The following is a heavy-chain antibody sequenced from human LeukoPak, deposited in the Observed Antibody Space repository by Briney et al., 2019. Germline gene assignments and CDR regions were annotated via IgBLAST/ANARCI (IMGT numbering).Heavy chain of an antibody. CDR2: INSDRSIT. V-gene: IGHV3-74*01. D-gene: IGHD5-18*01. CDR1: GFTFTTYW. CDR3: ARDAVDTANAV. Sequence: GGSLRLSCAASGFTFTTYWMHWVRQAPGKGLVWVSHINSDRSITSYADSVKGRFTISRDNAKNTLYLQMNSLRAEDTAVYYCARDAVDTANAVWGQGTTVTVSS. J-gene: IGHJ6*02.